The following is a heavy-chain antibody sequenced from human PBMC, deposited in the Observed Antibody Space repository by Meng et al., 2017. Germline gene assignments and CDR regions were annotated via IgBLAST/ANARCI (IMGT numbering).Heavy chain of an antibody. J-gene: IGHJ6*02. Sequence: ASVKVSCKASGYTFTGYYMHWVRQAPGQGLEWMGRINPNSGGTNYAQKFQGRVTMTRDTSISTAYTELSRLRSDDTAVYYCAREGHSSGWPGVDVWGQGTTVTVSS. CDR2: INPNSGGT. CDR1: GYTFTGYY. CDR3: AREGHSSGWPGVDV. D-gene: IGHD6-19*01. V-gene: IGHV1-2*06.